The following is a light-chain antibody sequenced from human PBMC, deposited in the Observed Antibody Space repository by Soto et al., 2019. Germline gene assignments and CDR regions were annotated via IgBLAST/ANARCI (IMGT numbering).Light chain of an antibody. CDR3: QQRSDWPPMYT. CDR2: DTS. V-gene: IGKV3-11*01. Sequence: EIVLTQSPATLSLSPGERATLSCRASQSVSSYLAWYQQKSGQAPRLLIYDTSNRATGIPARFSGSGSGTAFTLTISSLEPEDLAVYYCQQRSDWPPMYTFGQGTKLEIK. J-gene: IGKJ2*01. CDR1: QSVSSY.